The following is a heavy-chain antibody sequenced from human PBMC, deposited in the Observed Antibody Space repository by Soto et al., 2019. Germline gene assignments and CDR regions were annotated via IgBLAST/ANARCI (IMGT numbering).Heavy chain of an antibody. CDR1: GGSISSYY. D-gene: IGHD3-3*01. CDR2: IYYSGST. CDR3: ATRAADYDFWSGYYSYYYYMDV. V-gene: IGHV4-59*08. J-gene: IGHJ6*03. Sequence: KTSETLSLTCTVSGGSISSYYWSWIRQPPGKGLEWIGYIYYSGSTNYNPSLKSRVTISVDTSKNQFSLKLSSVTAADTAVYYCATRAADYDFWSGYYSYYYYMDVWGKGTTVTVSS.